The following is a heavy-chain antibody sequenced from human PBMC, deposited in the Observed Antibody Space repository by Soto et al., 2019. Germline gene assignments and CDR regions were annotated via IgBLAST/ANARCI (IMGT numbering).Heavy chain of an antibody. J-gene: IGHJ6*02. D-gene: IGHD3-3*01. Sequence: LSGAPSPISQDDYALHCVRHATGKGQECVPGSSWNSGSIGSADSVKGRFLISRDNVKKSLYLQMYSLRDDKSALSYWAKRGARNCDFALTAWGQGTTVAVAS. CDR2: SSWNSGSI. V-gene: IGHV3-9*01. CDR3: AKRGARNCDFALTA. CDR1: PISQDDYA.